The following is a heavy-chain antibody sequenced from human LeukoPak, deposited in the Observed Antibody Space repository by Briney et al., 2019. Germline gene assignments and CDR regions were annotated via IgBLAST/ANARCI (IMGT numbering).Heavy chain of an antibody. CDR2: ISYDGSNK. J-gene: IGHJ4*02. Sequence: GGSLRLSCAASGFTFSSYGMHWVRQAPGKGLEWVAVISYDGSNKYYADSVKGRFTISRDNSKNTLYLQMNSLRAEDTAVYYCAKDFEESIVVVPAAINGFDYWGQGTLVTVPS. V-gene: IGHV3-30*18. D-gene: IGHD2-2*01. CDR1: GFTFSSYG. CDR3: AKDFEESIVVVPAAINGFDY.